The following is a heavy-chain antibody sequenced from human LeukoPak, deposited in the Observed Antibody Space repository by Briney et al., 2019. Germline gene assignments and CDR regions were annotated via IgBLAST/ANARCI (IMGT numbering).Heavy chain of an antibody. CDR1: GFTFNNYA. D-gene: IGHD6-13*01. CDR2: ISGGGRST. J-gene: IGHJ4*02. CDR3: AKSSSWIFDY. Sequence: SGGSLRLSCAASGFTFNNYAMSWVRQAPGKGLEWVSGISGGGRSTYYADSVKGRFTISRDNSKNTLYLQMNRLRAEDTAVYYCAKSSSWIFDYWGQGTLVTVSS. V-gene: IGHV3-23*01.